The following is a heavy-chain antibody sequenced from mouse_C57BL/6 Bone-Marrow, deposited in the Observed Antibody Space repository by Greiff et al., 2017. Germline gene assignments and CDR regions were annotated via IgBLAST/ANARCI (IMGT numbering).Heavy chain of an antibody. V-gene: IGHV14-3*01. D-gene: IGHD1-1*02. CDR3: AEGWYYFDY. J-gene: IGHJ2*01. CDR2: IDPANGNT. CDR1: GYNIKNNY. Sequence: VQLKQSVAELVRPGASVKLSCTASGYNIKNNYMHWVQQRPEQGLEWIGRIDPANGNTKYAPKFQGKATITADTSSNTAYLQLSSLTSEDTAIYYCAEGWYYFDYWGQGTTLTVAS.